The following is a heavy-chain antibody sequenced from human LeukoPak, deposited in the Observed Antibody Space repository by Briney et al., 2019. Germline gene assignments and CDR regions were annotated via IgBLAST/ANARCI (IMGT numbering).Heavy chain of an antibody. D-gene: IGHD4-17*01. Sequence: GGSLRLSCAASGFTVGSNYLTWVRQAPGKGLEWISVIYSGGNTYYADSVKGRFTISRDNSENTLYLQMNSLRAEDTAVYYCARDMTTETTGDYWGQGTLVTVSS. J-gene: IGHJ4*02. CDR2: IYSGGNT. CDR3: ARDMTTETTGDY. V-gene: IGHV3-66*01. CDR1: GFTVGSNY.